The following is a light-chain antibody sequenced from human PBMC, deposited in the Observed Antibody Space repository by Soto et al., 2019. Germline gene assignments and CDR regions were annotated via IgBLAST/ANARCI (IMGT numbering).Light chain of an antibody. V-gene: IGKV1-5*03. Sequence: DIQMTQSPSTLSGSVGDRVTITCRASQTISSWLAWYQQKPGKAPKLLIYKASTLKSGVPSRFSGSGSGTEFTLTISSLQPDDFVTYYCQQYNSYSEAFGQGTKVELK. J-gene: IGKJ1*01. CDR2: KAS. CDR3: QQYNSYSEA. CDR1: QTISSW.